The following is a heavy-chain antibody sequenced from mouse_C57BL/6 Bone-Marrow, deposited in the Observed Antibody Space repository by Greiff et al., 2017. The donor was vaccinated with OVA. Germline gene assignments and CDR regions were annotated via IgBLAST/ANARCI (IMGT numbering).Heavy chain of an antibody. CDR3: ARSGGIYYGNYNYAMDY. D-gene: IGHD2-1*01. CDR1: GFNIKDYY. CDR2: IDPEDGET. J-gene: IGHJ4*01. Sequence: EVKLVESGAELVKPGASVKLSCTASGFNIKDYYMHWVKQRTEQGLEWIGRIDPEDGETKYAPKFQGKATITADTSSNTAYLQLSSLTSEDTAVYYCARSGGIYYGNYNYAMDYWGQGTSVTVSS. V-gene: IGHV14-2*01.